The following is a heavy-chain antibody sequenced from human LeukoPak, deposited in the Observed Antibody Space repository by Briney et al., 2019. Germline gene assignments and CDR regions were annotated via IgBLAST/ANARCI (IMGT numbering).Heavy chain of an antibody. J-gene: IGHJ4*02. D-gene: IGHD6-19*01. CDR2: LGISGGYT. V-gene: IGHV3-23*01. CDR3: ARDPYSSGWYGDY. CDR1: GFTLSNYA. Sequence: GGSLRLSCVASGFTLSNYAMSWVRQAPGKGLEWVSSLGISGGYTWYAGSVKGRFTISRDSSKNTLYLQMNSLRAEDTAVYYCARDPYSSGWYGDYWGQGTLVTVSS.